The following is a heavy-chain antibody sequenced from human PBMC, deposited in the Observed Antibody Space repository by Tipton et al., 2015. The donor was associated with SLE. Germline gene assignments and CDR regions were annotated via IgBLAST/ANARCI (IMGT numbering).Heavy chain of an antibody. Sequence: SLRLTCAASGFTFSSYAMSWVRQAPGKGLEWVSVIYSGGSSTYYADSVKGRFTISRDNSKNTLYLQTNSLRAEDTAVYYCAKVGPPLAAAYTGYYYYYMDVWGKGTTVTVSS. D-gene: IGHD2-15*01. CDR2: IYSGGSST. CDR1: GFTFSSYA. CDR3: AKVGPPLAAAYTGYYYYYMDV. J-gene: IGHJ6*03. V-gene: IGHV3-23*03.